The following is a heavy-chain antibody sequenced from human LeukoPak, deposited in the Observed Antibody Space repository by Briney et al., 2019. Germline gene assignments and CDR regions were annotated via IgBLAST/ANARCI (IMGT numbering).Heavy chain of an antibody. D-gene: IGHD3-10*01. CDR2: IYYSGST. Sequence: SETLSLTCTVSGGSISSYYWSWIRQPPGKGLEWIGYIYYSGSTNYNPSLKSRVTISVDTSKSQFSLKLSSVTAADTAVYYCAREDYYGSGSYYYWGQGTLVTVSS. J-gene: IGHJ4*02. V-gene: IGHV4-59*01. CDR3: AREDYYGSGSYYY. CDR1: GGSISSYY.